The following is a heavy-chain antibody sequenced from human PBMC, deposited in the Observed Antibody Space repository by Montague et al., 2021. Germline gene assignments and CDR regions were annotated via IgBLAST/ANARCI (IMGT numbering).Heavy chain of an antibody. CDR3: ARSLYCRGGSCYSGFDP. CDR1: GGSISSGGYY. J-gene: IGHJ5*02. D-gene: IGHD2-15*01. Sequence: SETLSLTCTVPGGSISSGGYYWGWIRQPPGKGLEFIGVIYYNGTTYHNPSLKSRVTVSMDTSKNQFSLKLSSVTAADTAVYYCARSLYCRGGSCYSGFDPWGQGTLVTASS. CDR2: IYYNGTT. V-gene: IGHV4-39*01.